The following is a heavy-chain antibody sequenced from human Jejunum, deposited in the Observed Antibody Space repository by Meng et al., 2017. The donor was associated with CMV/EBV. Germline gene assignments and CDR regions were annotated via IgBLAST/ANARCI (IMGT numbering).Heavy chain of an antibody. CDR2: VIPMFPTR. CDR3: ARDLRGSGLLDYYYGMDV. CDR1: RSFA. D-gene: IGHD3-16*01. V-gene: IGHV1-69*05. J-gene: IGHJ6*02. Sequence: RSFAISWVRQAPGQGLEWMGAVIPMFPTRKYAQKFQGRVTFTTDESTTTAHMELSSLRSEDTAAYYCARDLRGSGLLDYYYGMDVWGQGTTGTVSS.